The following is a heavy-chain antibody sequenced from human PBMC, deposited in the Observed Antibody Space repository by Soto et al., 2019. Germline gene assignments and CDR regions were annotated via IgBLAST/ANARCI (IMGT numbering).Heavy chain of an antibody. J-gene: IGHJ2*01. Sequence: QVQLVQSGAEVTKPGASVTVSCKASGGTFSSYTISWVRQAPGQGLEWMGVIIPIFGTANYAQKFQGRVTITADESTSTAYMELSSLRSEDTAGYYCAIGNHRRLHWRDFNVCGRGTLVTVSS. CDR2: IIPIFGTA. D-gene: IGHD1-1*01. V-gene: IGHV1-69*12. CDR1: GGTFSSYT. CDR3: AIGNHRRLHWRDFNV.